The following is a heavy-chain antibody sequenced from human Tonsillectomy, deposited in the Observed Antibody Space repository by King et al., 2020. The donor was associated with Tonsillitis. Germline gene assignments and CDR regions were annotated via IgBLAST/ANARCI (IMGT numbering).Heavy chain of an antibody. CDR3: AREGANCSSTSCYGGWFDP. Sequence: VQLVQSGGGLIQPGVSLRLSCAASGFTVSSNYMSWVRQAPGKGLEWVSVIYSGGSTYYADSVKGRFTISRDNSKNTLYLQMNSLRAEDTAVYYCAREGANCSSTSCYGGWFDPWGQGTLVTVSS. J-gene: IGHJ5*02. CDR1: GFTVSSNY. D-gene: IGHD2-2*01. V-gene: IGHV3-53*01. CDR2: IYSGGST.